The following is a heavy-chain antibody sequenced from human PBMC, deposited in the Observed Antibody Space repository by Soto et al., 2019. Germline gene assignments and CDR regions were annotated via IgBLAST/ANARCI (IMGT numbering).Heavy chain of an antibody. CDR3: ARDRYSSSWHGGAFDI. J-gene: IGHJ3*02. Sequence: GGSLRLSCAASGFTLRAYAMSWVRQAPGKGLEWVSVSSGSGDYTDYADSVKGRFTISRDNSENTLYLQMSSLRSEDTAVYYCARDRYSSSWHGGAFDIWGQGTVVTVSS. V-gene: IGHV3-23*01. CDR2: SSGSGDYT. CDR1: GFTLRAYA. D-gene: IGHD6-13*01.